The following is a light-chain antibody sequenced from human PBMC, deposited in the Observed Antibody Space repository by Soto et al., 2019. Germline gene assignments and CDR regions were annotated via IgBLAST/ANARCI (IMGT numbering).Light chain of an antibody. J-gene: IGLJ2*01. Sequence: QSVLTQPPSVSAAPGQKVTISCSGSSSNIGNNYVSWYQQLPGTAPKLLIYDNNKRPSGIPDRFSGAKSGTSATLGITGLQTGDDADYYCGTWDSSRSAVVFGGGTQLTVL. CDR1: SSNIGNNY. CDR2: DNN. V-gene: IGLV1-51*01. CDR3: GTWDSSRSAVV.